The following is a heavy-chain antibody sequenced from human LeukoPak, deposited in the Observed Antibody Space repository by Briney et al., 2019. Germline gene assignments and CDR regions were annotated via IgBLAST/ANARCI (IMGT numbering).Heavy chain of an antibody. CDR3: AKEFSATPRAAAQTGDAFDV. V-gene: IGHV3-23*01. D-gene: IGHD7-27*01. CDR1: GFTFSNTA. J-gene: IGHJ3*01. CDR2: ITGISSNR. Sequence: GGSLRLSCAASGFTFSNTAMNWVRQAPGKGLEWVSSITGISSNRYYADSVKGRFTISRDNSKNTLDLQMNSLRPEDTAVHYCAKEFSATPRAAAQTGDAFDVWGQGTMVTVSS.